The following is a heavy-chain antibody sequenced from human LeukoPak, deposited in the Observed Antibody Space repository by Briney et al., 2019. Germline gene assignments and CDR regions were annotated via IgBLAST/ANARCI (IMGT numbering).Heavy chain of an antibody. CDR1: GFNFSSYS. CDR2: ISSSSSYI. J-gene: IGHJ4*02. Sequence: GGSLRLSCAASGFNFSSYSMNWVRQAPGKGLEWVSSISSSSSYIYYADSVKGRFTISRDNAKNSLYLQMNSLRAEDTAVYYCARGNAAAGNSFDYWGQGTLVTVSS. V-gene: IGHV3-21*01. D-gene: IGHD6-13*01. CDR3: ARGNAAAGNSFDY.